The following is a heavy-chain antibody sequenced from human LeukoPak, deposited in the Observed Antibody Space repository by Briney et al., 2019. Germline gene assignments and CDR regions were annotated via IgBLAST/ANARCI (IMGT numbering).Heavy chain of an antibody. J-gene: IGHJ6*02. V-gene: IGHV1-18*04. CDR2: ISVYNGNT. CDR3: AREDGMDV. CDR1: GYTFTDYY. Sequence: ASVKVSCKASGYTFTDYYMHWVRQAPGQGLEWMGWISVYNGNTNYAQKLQGRVTMTTDTSTSTAYMELRSLRSDDTAVYYCAREDGMDVWGQGTTVTVSS.